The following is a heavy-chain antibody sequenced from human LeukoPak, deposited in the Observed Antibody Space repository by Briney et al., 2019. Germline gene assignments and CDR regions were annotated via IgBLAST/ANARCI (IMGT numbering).Heavy chain of an antibody. Sequence: GGSLRLSCAVSGFTFSGYWMNWVRQAPGKGLVWVSRINGDGTSTSYADSVKGRFTISRDNSKNTLYLQMNSLRAADTAVYYCARDKGTSYLSSFDYWGQGTLVTVSS. CDR1: GFTFSGYW. D-gene: IGHD6-6*01. J-gene: IGHJ4*02. CDR2: INGDGTST. CDR3: ARDKGTSYLSSFDY. V-gene: IGHV3-74*01.